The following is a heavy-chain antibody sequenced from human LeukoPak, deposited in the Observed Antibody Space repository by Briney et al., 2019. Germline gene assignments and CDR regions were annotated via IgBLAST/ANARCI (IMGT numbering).Heavy chain of an antibody. D-gene: IGHD5-18*01. CDR2: ISGGRDTM. Sequence: GGSLRLSCAASGFAFSSYEMNWVRQAPGKGPEWISYISGGRDTMYYADSAKGRFTSSRDNAKNSLFLQMNSLRAEDTAVYYCVRVGRIQYFDYWGQGTPVTVPS. J-gene: IGHJ4*02. CDR3: VRVGRIQYFDY. CDR1: GFAFSSYE. V-gene: IGHV3-48*03.